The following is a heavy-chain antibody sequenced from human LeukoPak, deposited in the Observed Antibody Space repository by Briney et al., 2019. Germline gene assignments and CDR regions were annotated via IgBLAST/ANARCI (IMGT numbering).Heavy chain of an antibody. CDR3: ARGIAAAANEDRFDP. CDR1: WFTVSSNY. Sequence: GGSLRLSCAASWFTVSSNYMSWVRQAPGKGLDWVSVIYSGGSTYYADSVKGRFTISRDNSKNTLYLQMSSLRAEDTAVYYCARGIAAAANEDRFDPWGQGTLVTVSS. V-gene: IGHV3-53*01. D-gene: IGHD6-13*01. CDR2: IYSGGST. J-gene: IGHJ5*02.